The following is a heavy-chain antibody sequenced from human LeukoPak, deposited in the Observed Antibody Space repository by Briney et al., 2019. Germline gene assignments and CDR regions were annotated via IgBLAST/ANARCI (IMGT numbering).Heavy chain of an antibody. Sequence: GGSLRLSCAASGFTFSSYSMNWVRQAPGKGLEWVSSISTSSSYIHYADSVKGRFTISRDNAKNSLYLQMNSLRAEDTALYYCAKDAYGGNSIYYYYYMDVWGKGTTVTISS. J-gene: IGHJ6*03. CDR2: ISTSSSYI. CDR3: AKDAYGGNSIYYYYYMDV. V-gene: IGHV3-21*04. D-gene: IGHD4-23*01. CDR1: GFTFSSYS.